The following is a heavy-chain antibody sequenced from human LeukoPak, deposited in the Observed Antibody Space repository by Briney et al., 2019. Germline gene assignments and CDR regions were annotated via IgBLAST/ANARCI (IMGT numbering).Heavy chain of an antibody. CDR3: ARGPRIAAAGRRGDDS. CDR1: GYTFTGYY. V-gene: IGHV1-2*06. CDR2: INPNSGGT. Sequence: ASVKVSCKASGYTFTGYYMHWVRQAPGQGLEWMGRINPNSGGTNYAQKFQGRVTMTRETSISTAHMELSRLRSDDTAVYYCARGPRIAAAGRRGDDSWGQGTLVTVSS. J-gene: IGHJ5*01. D-gene: IGHD6-13*01.